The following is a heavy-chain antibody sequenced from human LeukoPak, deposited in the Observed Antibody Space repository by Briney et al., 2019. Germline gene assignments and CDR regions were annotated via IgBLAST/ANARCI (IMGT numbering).Heavy chain of an antibody. CDR1: GYSFASYW. J-gene: IGHJ5*02. CDR2: IYPRDSDT. Sequence: GESLKISCKGSGYSFASYWSAWVRQMPGKGLEWMGIIYPRDSDTKYNPSFQGQVSISADKSTSTAYLQWSSLQASDTAIYFCARSHSSTLTWFDPWGQGTLVTVSS. V-gene: IGHV5-51*01. CDR3: ARSHSSTLTWFDP.